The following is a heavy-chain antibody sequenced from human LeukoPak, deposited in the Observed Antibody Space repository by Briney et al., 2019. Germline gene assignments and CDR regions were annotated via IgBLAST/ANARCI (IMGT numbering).Heavy chain of an antibody. J-gene: IGHJ6*03. CDR2: INPISGGT. Sequence: ASVKVSCKASGYTFSGYYMHWVRQAPGQGLEWMGRINPISGGTNYAQKFQGRVTMTRDTSISTAYMELSRLRSDDTAVYYCARDRRVRGVTEKYYYYMDVWGKGTTVTVSS. D-gene: IGHD3-10*01. CDR1: GYTFSGYY. CDR3: ARDRRVRGVTEKYYYYMDV. V-gene: IGHV1-2*06.